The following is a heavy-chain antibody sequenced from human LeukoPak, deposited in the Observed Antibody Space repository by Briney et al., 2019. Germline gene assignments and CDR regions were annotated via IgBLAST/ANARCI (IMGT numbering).Heavy chain of an antibody. J-gene: IGHJ6*04. CDR1: GGSISSGGYS. Sequence: PSETLSLTCAVSGGSISSGGYSWGWIRQPPGKGLEWIGYIYHSGSTYYNPSLKSRVTISVDRSKNQFSLKLSSVTAADTAVYYCARARYYYGMDVWGKGTTVTVSS. CDR3: ARARYYYGMDV. CDR2: IYHSGST. V-gene: IGHV4-30-2*01.